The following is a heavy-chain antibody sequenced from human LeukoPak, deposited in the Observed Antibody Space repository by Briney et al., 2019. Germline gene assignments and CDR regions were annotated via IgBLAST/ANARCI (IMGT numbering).Heavy chain of an antibody. D-gene: IGHD1-26*01. Sequence: ASVKVSCKASGYTFTSYYMHWVRQAPGQGLEWMGWINPNSGGTNYAQKFQGWVTMTRDTSISTAYMELSRLRSDDTAVYYCARSPGSGSYFHFDYWGQGTLVTVSS. CDR1: GYTFTSYY. J-gene: IGHJ4*02. V-gene: IGHV1-2*04. CDR3: ARSPGSGSYFHFDY. CDR2: INPNSGGT.